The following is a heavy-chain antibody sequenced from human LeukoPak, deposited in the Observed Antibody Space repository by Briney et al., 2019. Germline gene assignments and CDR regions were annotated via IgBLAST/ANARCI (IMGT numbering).Heavy chain of an antibody. CDR2: ISGGGGST. CDR1: GFTFSSFA. J-gene: IGHJ4*02. V-gene: IGHV3-23*01. Sequence: GGSLRLSCAASGFTFSSFAMSWVRQSRGKGLEWASAISGGGGSTYYADSVKARFTISRDNSKNTLYVQMNSLRADDTAVYYCAKREGVPVAGKIDYWGQGTLVTVSA. D-gene: IGHD6-19*01. CDR3: AKREGVPVAGKIDY.